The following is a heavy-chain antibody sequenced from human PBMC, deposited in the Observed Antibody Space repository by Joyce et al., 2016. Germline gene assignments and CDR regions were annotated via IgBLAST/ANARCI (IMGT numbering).Heavy chain of an antibody. CDR2: IHYRGST. CDR3: ARDRNEGYCSSTSCYYYYYYGMDV. V-gene: IGHV4-59*01. CDR1: GGSISSYY. Sequence: QVQLQESGPGLVKPSETLSLTCTVSGGSISSYYWSWIRQPPGKGLEWIGYIHYRGSTNFNPSLKSRVTISVDTSKKQFSLRLSSVTAADTAVYYCARDRNEGYCSSTSCYYYYYYGMDVWGQGTTVTVSS. J-gene: IGHJ6*02. D-gene: IGHD2-2*01.